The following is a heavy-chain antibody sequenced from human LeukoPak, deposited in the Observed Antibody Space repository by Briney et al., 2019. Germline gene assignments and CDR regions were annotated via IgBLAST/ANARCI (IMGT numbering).Heavy chain of an antibody. J-gene: IGHJ4*02. V-gene: IGHV4-61*09. Sequence: PSETLSLTCNVSGGSISSGNKYWSWIRQPAGKGLEWIGHIDSSGGTNYNPSLKSRDTISINMSKNQFSLNLSSVTAADTAVYYCSRSRGSLWFGENWGQGTLVAVSS. CDR2: IDSSGGT. D-gene: IGHD3-10*01. CDR1: GGSISSGNKY. CDR3: SRSRGSLWFGEN.